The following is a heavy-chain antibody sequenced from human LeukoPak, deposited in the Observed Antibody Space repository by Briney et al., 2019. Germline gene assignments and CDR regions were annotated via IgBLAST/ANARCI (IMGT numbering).Heavy chain of an antibody. V-gene: IGHV3-7*01. CDR2: INQDSSEK. J-gene: IGHJ4*02. D-gene: IGHD2-15*01. CDR3: VQGWRDN. CDR1: GITFRNYW. Sequence: PGGSLGLSCVASGITFRNYWMSWDRQAPGKGLEWEANINQDSSEKYYVDSVKGRFTISRDNAKNSLYLQLNTLRPEDTAVYYCVQGWRDNWGQGTLVTVSS.